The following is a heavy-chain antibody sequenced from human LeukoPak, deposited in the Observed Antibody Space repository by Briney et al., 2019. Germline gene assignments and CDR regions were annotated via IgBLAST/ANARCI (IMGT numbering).Heavy chain of an antibody. J-gene: IGHJ5*02. CDR2: ISGSGGST. D-gene: IGHD1-14*01. CDR1: GFTFSSYA. V-gene: IGHV3-23*01. Sequence: GGSLRLSCAASGFTFSSYAMSWFRQAPGNGLEWVAAISGSGGSTYYADSVKARFTISRDNSKNTLYLQMNSLRAEDTAVYYCAKDRGIPIPKIPWGQGTLVTVSS. CDR3: AKDRGIPIPKIP.